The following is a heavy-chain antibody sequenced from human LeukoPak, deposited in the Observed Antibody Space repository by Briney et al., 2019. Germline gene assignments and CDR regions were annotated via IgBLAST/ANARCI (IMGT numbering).Heavy chain of an antibody. Sequence: PGGSLRLSCAASGFTFSSYSMNWVRQAPGKGLEWVSGINWNSGSTGYADSVKGRFTISRDNAKNSLYLQMNSLRAEDTALYYCARAGLGAFDIWGQGTMVTVSS. CDR2: INWNSGST. CDR3: ARAGLGAFDI. CDR1: GFTFSSYS. J-gene: IGHJ3*02. V-gene: IGHV3-20*04.